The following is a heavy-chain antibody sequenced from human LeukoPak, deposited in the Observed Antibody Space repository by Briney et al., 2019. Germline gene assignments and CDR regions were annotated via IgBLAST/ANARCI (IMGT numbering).Heavy chain of an antibody. CDR2: IYHSGST. D-gene: IGHD2-21*02. J-gene: IGHJ5*02. CDR1: GGSISSGGYS. V-gene: IGHV4-30-2*01. CDR3: ARSLHYCGGDCYSRYNWFDP. Sequence: PSETLSLTCAVSGGSISSGGYSWSWIRQPPGKGLEWIGYIYHSGSTYYNPSLKSRVTISVDRSKNQFSLKLSSVTAADTAVYYCARSLHYCGGDCYSRYNWFDPWGQGTLVTVSS.